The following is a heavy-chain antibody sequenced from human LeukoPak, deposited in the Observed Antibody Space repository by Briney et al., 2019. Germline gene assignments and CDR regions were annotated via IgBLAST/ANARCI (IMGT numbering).Heavy chain of an antibody. V-gene: IGHV3-30*18. J-gene: IGHJ4*02. CDR2: ISYDGSNK. CDR1: GFAFSSYG. CDR3: AKDKTGGFDY. Sequence: PGGSLILSCAASGFAFSSYGMHWVRQAPGKGLEWVAVISYDGSNKYYADSVKGRFTISRDNSKNTLYLQMNSLRAEDTAVYYCAKDKTGGFDYWGQGTLVTVSS. D-gene: IGHD2-15*01.